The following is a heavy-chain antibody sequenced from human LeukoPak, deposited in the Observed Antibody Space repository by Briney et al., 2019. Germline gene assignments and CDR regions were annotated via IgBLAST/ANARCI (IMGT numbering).Heavy chain of an antibody. J-gene: IGHJ4*02. Sequence: GGSLRLSCVASRFTFSSYWMSWVRQAPGKGPEWVANIKQESGEIYYVDSVKGRFTISRDNAKNSLYLQMNSLRAEDTAVYYCARDKIVGPTRFDYWGQGILVTVSS. D-gene: IGHD1-26*01. CDR1: RFTFSSYW. CDR2: IKQESGEI. V-gene: IGHV3-7*01. CDR3: ARDKIVGPTRFDY.